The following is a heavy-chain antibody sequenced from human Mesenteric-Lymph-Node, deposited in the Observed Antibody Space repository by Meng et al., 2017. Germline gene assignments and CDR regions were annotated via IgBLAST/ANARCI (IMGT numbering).Heavy chain of an antibody. CDR3: AQPRGMVDIDY. V-gene: IGHV3-30*01. CDR2: ISYDGSNK. J-gene: IGHJ4*02. CDR1: GLTVSRSS. Sequence: AQLKGRGGGVIRMGGYLGLSWAAPGLTVSRSSMSWARPAPGKGLEWVAVISYDGSNKYYAEFVKGRFTISRDNSKNTLYLQMNSLRAEDTAVYYCAQPRGMVDIDYWGQGTLVTVSS. D-gene: IGHD3-10*01.